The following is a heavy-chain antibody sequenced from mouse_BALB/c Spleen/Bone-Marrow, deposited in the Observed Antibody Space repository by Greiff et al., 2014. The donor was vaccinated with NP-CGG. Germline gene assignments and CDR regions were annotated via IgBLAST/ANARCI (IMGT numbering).Heavy chain of an antibody. D-gene: IGHD4-1*01. CDR3: ARCLTGTSAMDY. CDR1: GYAFTNYL. V-gene: IGHV1-54*01. J-gene: IGHJ4*01. Sequence: QVQLQQSGAELVRPGTSVKVSCKASGYAFTNYLIDWVKQRPGQGLEWIGVINPGSGGTNYNEKFKAKATLTAEKSSSTAYMQLSSLTSDDSAVYFCARCLTGTSAMDYWGQGTSVTVSS. CDR2: INPGSGGT.